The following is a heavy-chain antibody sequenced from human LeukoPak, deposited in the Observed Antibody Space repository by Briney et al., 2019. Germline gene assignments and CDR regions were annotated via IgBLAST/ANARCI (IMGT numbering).Heavy chain of an antibody. Sequence: ASVKVSCKTSGYIFTPHHIHWMRQAPGQRLEWMGWINAGNGNTKYSQKFQGRVTITRDTSASTAYMELSSLRSEDTAVYYCARDTYYYDSSGYRRPRPTYNWFDPWGQGTLVAVSS. D-gene: IGHD3-22*01. V-gene: IGHV1-3*01. CDR2: INAGNGNT. J-gene: IGHJ5*02. CDR1: GYIFTPHH. CDR3: ARDTYYYDSSGYRRPRPTYNWFDP.